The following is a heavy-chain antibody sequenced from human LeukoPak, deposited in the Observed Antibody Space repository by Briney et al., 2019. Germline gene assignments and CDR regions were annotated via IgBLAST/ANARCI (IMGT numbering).Heavy chain of an antibody. Sequence: SDTLSLTCAVYGGSFSGYYWSWIRQPPGKGLEWIGEINHSGSTNYNPSLKSRVTISVDTSKNQFSLKLSSVTAADTAVYYCARGLRYGYGLFDYWGQGTLVTVSS. D-gene: IGHD5-18*01. CDR2: INHSGST. J-gene: IGHJ4*02. CDR1: GGSFSGYY. V-gene: IGHV4-34*01. CDR3: ARGLRYGYGLFDY.